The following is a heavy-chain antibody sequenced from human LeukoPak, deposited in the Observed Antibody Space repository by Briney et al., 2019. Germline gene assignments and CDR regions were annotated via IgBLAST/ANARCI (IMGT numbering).Heavy chain of an antibody. D-gene: IGHD5-24*01. J-gene: IGHJ2*01. CDR2: ISSSSSYI. V-gene: IGHV3-21*01. CDR1: GFTFSSYS. CDR3: ARVGARDGYNIWYFDL. Sequence: GGSLRLSCAASGFTFSSYSMNWVRQAPGKGLGWVSSISSSSSYIYYADSVKGRFTISRDNAKNSLYLQMNSLRAEDTAVYYCARVGARDGYNIWYFDLWGRGTLVTVSS.